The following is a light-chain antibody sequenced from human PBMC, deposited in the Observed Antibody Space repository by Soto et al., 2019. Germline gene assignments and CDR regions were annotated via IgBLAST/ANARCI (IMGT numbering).Light chain of an antibody. CDR2: RAS. V-gene: IGKV3-15*01. Sequence: EIVMTQSPATLSVSPGERATLSCRASQSVSSNLAWYQQKPGQAPRLLIYRASTRATGIPARFSGSGSGTDVTLTITSLQSEDFAVYYCQHYHNWPPWTFGQGTKVEIK. CDR3: QHYHNWPPWT. J-gene: IGKJ1*01. CDR1: QSVSSN.